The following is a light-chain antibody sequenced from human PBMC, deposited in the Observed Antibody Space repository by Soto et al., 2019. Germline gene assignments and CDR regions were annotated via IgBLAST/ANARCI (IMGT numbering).Light chain of an antibody. Sequence: EIVLTQSPGTLSLSPGERATLSCRASQSVSSSYLAWYQQKPGQAPRLLIYGASSRATGIPDRFSGSGSGTDFTLTISRLEPEDFAVDYCQQYGSSPPPLTFGGGTKVEIK. V-gene: IGKV3-20*01. J-gene: IGKJ4*01. CDR2: GAS. CDR1: QSVSSSY. CDR3: QQYGSSPPPLT.